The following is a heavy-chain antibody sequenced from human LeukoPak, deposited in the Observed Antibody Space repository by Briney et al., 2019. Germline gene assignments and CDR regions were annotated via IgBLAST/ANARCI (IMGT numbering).Heavy chain of an antibody. D-gene: IGHD2-15*01. Sequence: SETLSLTCTVSGGSISGNLWSWIRQPAGKGLEWIGRIYPSGTTNYSPSLKSRVTMSVDTSKKHFSLRLSSVTAADTAVYYCARDVCTGGSCSSGAIFDYWGQGTLVTVSS. CDR3: ARDVCTGGSCSSGAIFDY. CDR1: GGSISGNL. J-gene: IGHJ4*02. CDR2: IYPSGTT. V-gene: IGHV4-4*07.